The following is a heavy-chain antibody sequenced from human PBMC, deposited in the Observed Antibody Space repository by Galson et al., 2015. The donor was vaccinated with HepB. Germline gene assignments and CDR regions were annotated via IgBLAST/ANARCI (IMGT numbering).Heavy chain of an antibody. CDR3: ARDRVPAASGPPFLRGMDV. CDR2: ISSSSSYI. D-gene: IGHD2-2*01. CDR1: GFTFSSYS. V-gene: IGHV3-21*01. Sequence: SLRLSCAASGFTFSSYSMNWVRQAPGKGLEWVSSISSSSSYIYYADSVKGRFTISRDNAKNSLYLQMSSLRAEDTAVYYCARDRVPAASGPPFLRGMDVWGQGTTVTVSS. J-gene: IGHJ6*02.